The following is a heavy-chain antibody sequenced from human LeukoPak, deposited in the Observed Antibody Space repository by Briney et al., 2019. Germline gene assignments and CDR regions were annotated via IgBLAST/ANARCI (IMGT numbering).Heavy chain of an antibody. CDR1: GGSISSSSYY. J-gene: IGHJ4*02. D-gene: IGHD5-12*01. CDR2: IYYTGST. CDR3: AGQYSSFRSIMGLMVDY. Sequence: SETLSLTCTVSGGSISSSSYYWDWIRQPPGKGPEWIGSIYYTGSTYYNPSLKSRVTMSVDTSKNQFSLKLSSVNAADTAVYYCAGQYSSFRSIMGLMVDYWGQGILVTVSS. V-gene: IGHV4-39*01.